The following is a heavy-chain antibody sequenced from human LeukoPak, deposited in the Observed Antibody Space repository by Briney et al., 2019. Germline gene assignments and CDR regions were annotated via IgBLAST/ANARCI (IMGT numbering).Heavy chain of an antibody. V-gene: IGHV1-18*01. CDR1: GYTFTSYG. Sequence: ASVKVSCKASGYTFTSYGISWVRQAPGQGLEWMGWISAYNGNTNYAQKLQGRVTITADKSTSTAYMELSSLRSEDTAVYYCARDAEDGYNSVYWGQGTLVTVSS. CDR3: ARDAEDGYNSVY. J-gene: IGHJ4*02. CDR2: ISAYNGNT. D-gene: IGHD5-24*01.